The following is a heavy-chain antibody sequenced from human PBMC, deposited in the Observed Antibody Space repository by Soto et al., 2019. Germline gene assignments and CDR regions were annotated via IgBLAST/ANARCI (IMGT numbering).Heavy chain of an antibody. Sequence: SETLSLTWTVSGGSISSYFCIWVRQPPGKRLEWIGSVYYTGTTDYNPSLKSRVTISVDTSKTQFSLNLRSVTAADTAVYYCAIDS. J-gene: IGHJ5*01. CDR3: AIDS. CDR1: GGSISSYF. CDR2: VYYTGTT. V-gene: IGHV4-59*01.